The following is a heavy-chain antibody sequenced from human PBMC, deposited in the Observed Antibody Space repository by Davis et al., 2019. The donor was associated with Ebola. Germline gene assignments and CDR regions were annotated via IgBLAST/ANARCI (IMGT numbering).Heavy chain of an antibody. CDR1: GFTFSSYA. J-gene: IGHJ4*02. CDR3: ARGGYSYGYDY. Sequence: GESLKISCAASGFTFSSYAMTWVRQAPGKGLEWVTAISNSGNTYYLESVRGRFTISRDNAKNSLYLQMNSLRAEDTAVYYCARGGYSYGYDYWGQGTLVTVSS. CDR2: ISNSGNT. V-gene: IGHV3-21*04. D-gene: IGHD5-18*01.